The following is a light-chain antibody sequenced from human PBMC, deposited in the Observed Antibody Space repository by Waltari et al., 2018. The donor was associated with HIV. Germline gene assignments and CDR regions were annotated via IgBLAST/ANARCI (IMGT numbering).Light chain of an antibody. CDR1: TPNIGSSH. Sequence: QSVLPPPPSASGTPGQRVTISCSGSTPNIGSSHVHCYQQFSRAAPKLLIDADAERPSGVPDRFFGSKSGTSAALVIRGLQAEDEADYYWSTWDDRLNGVVFGGGTRLTVV. CDR2: ADA. J-gene: IGLJ2*01. CDR3: STWDDRLNGVV. V-gene: IGLV1-44*01.